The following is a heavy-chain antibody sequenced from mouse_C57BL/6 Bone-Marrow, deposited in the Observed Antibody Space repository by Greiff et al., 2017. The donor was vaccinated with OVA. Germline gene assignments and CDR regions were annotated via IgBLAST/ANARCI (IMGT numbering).Heavy chain of an antibody. D-gene: IGHD2-4*01. V-gene: IGHV5-6*03. Sequence: EVKLVESGGGLVKPGGSLKLSCAASGFTFSSYGMSWVRQTPDKRLEWVATISSGGSYTYYPDTVKGRFTITSDNAKKTLYLQMSRLKSEDTDMYYYARSTMITYYFDYWGQGTTLTVSS. CDR2: ISSGGSYT. J-gene: IGHJ2*01. CDR1: GFTFSSYG. CDR3: ARSTMITYYFDY.